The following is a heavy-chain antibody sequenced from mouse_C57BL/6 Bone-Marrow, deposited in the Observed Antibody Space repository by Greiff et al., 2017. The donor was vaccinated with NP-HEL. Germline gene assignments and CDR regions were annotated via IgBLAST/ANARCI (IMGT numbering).Heavy chain of an antibody. CDR3: ARGEDDYKFAY. J-gene: IGHJ3*01. V-gene: IGHV1-63*01. CDR2: IYPGGGYT. Sequence: QVQLKQSGAELVRPGTSVKMSCKASGYTFTNYWIGWAKQRPGHGLEWIGDIYPGGGYTNYNEKFKGKATLTADKSSSTAYMQFSSLTSEDSAIYYCARGEDDYKFAYWGQGTLVTVSA. D-gene: IGHD2-4*01. CDR1: GYTFTNYW.